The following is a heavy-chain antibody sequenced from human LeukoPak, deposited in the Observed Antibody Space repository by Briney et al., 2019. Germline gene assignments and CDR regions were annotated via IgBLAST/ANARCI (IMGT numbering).Heavy chain of an antibody. CDR1: GFTFSSYA. Sequence: GGSLRLSCAASGFTFSSYAMSWVRQAPGKGLEWVSVIYSGGSTYYADSVKGRFTISRDNSKNTLYLQMNSLRAEDTAVYYCARDPNYYGSVPKPRNAEYFQHWGQGTLVTVSS. CDR3: ARDPNYYGSVPKPRNAEYFQH. J-gene: IGHJ1*01. V-gene: IGHV3-66*01. CDR2: IYSGGST. D-gene: IGHD3-10*01.